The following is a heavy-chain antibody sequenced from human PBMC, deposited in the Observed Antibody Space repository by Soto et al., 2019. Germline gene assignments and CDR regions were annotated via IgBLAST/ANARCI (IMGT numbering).Heavy chain of an antibody. CDR2: MDPNSGST. CDR3: ARERKFDFWRKGLDV. CDR1: GYTFTSYD. D-gene: IGHD3-3*01. Sequence: QAQLVQSGAEVRKLGAPGKVSGRASGYTFTSYDIKWVQKAPGQGLEWLGWMDPNSGSTGYAQNFKGRVSMTRNISINTAHMELSSLRSEDTAVYYCARERKFDFWRKGLDVWGQGTTVTVSS. J-gene: IGHJ6*02. V-gene: IGHV1-8*01.